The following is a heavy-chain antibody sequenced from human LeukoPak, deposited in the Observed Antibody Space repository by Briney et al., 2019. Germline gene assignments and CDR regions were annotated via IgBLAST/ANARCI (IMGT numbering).Heavy chain of an antibody. CDR3: ARHCCKGQLQDY. V-gene: IGHV4-39*01. CDR1: GGSISSGSYY. CDR2: IYYSGST. J-gene: IGHJ4*02. D-gene: IGHD6-6*01. Sequence: PSETLSLTCTVSGGSISSGSYYWGWIRQPPGKGLEWIGSIYYSGSTYYNPSLKSRVTISVDTSKNQFSLKLSSVTAADTAVYYCARHCCKGQLQDYWGQGTLVTVSS.